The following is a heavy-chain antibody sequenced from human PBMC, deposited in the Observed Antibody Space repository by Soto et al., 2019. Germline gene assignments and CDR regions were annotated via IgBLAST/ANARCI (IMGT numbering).Heavy chain of an antibody. D-gene: IGHD5-12*01. CDR3: AILGYSGCDLFDY. Sequence: EVQLVETGGGLIQPGGSLRLSCAASGFTVSSNYMSWVRQAPGKGLEWVPVIYSGGSTYYADSVKGRFTIARDNSKNTLYRQMNSLRAEDTAVYYCAILGYSGCDLFDYWGQGTLVTVSS. CDR2: IYSGGST. CDR1: GFTVSSNY. V-gene: IGHV3-53*02. J-gene: IGHJ4*02.